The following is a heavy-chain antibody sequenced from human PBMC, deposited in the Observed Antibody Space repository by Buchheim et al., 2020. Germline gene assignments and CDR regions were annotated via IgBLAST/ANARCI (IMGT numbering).Heavy chain of an antibody. D-gene: IGHD2-2*02. CDR3: ARDLVVPAAISLGYYYYGMDV. CDR2: INPNSGGT. J-gene: IGHJ6*02. CDR1: GYTFTGYY. V-gene: IGHV1-2*02. Sequence: QVQLVQSGAEVKKPGASVKVSCKASGYTFTGYYMHWVRQAPGQGLEWMGWINPNSGGTNYAQKFQGRVTMTRETYISTAYMELSRLRSDDTAVYYCARDLVVPAAISLGYYYYGMDVWGQGTT.